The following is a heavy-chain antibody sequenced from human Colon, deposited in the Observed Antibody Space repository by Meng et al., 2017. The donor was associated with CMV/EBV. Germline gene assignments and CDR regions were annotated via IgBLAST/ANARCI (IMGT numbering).Heavy chain of an antibody. CDR2: IRYDGSNK. J-gene: IGHJ4*02. CDR1: EFTFDIYA. V-gene: IGHV3-30*02. Sequence: GESLKISCAASEFTFDIYAVHWVRLAPGKGLEWVAFIRYDGSNKYYADSVKGRFTISRDNSKNTLYLQMNSLRAEDTAVYYCAKDYDFSGWWGQGTLVTVSS. D-gene: IGHD3-3*01. CDR3: AKDYDFSGW.